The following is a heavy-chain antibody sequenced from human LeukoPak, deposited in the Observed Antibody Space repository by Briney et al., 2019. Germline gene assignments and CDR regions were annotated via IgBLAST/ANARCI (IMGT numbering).Heavy chain of an antibody. D-gene: IGHD4-17*01. Sequence: GGSLRLSCAASGFTFSSYAMHWVRQAPGKGLEWVAVISYDGSNKYYADSVKGRFTISRDNSENTLYLQMNSLRAEDTAVYYCARALYGDYENYFDYWGQGTLVTVSS. V-gene: IGHV3-30*04. J-gene: IGHJ4*02. CDR2: ISYDGSNK. CDR1: GFTFSSYA. CDR3: ARALYGDYENYFDY.